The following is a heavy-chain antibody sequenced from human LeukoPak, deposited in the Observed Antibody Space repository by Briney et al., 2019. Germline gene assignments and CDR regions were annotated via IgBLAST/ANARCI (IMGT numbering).Heavy chain of an antibody. D-gene: IGHD6-13*01. V-gene: IGHV3-48*01. CDR3: ARAHAYSSWTLYIDY. J-gene: IGHJ4*02. CDR1: GFTFSSYS. CDR2: ISSSSSTT. Sequence: GGSLRLSCAASGFTFSSYSMNWVRQAPGKGLEWVSYISSSSSTTYYADSVKGRFTISRDNSKNTLYLQMNSLRAEDTAVYYCARAHAYSSWTLYIDYWGQGTLVTVSS.